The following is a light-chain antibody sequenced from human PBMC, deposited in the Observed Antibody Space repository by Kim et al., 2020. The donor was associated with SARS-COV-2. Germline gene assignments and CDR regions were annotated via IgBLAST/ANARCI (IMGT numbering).Light chain of an antibody. CDR3: AAWDDSLSGYV. J-gene: IGLJ1*01. Sequence: ELTQPPSASGTPGQSVTISCSGTSSNIGRNTVYWYQQLPGTAPKLLIYNNNQRPSGVPDRFSDSKSGTSASLAISGLQSEDEADYYCAAWDDSLSGYVFGTGTKVTVL. V-gene: IGLV1-44*01. CDR1: SSNIGRNT. CDR2: NNN.